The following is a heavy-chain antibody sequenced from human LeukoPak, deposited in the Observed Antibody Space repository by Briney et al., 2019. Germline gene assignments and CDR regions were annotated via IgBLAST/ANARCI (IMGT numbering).Heavy chain of an antibody. CDR1: GFTFSSYN. V-gene: IGHV3-48*01. D-gene: IGHD3-10*01. J-gene: IGHJ4*02. Sequence: GGSLRLSCAASGFTFSSYNMNWVRQAPGKGLEWVSFITTSSSTIYYADSVKGRFTISRDNDKNSLYLQLNSLRAEDTAVYYCVRDRGWFHFDLWGQGTLVTVSS. CDR2: ITTSSSTI. CDR3: VRDRGWFHFDL.